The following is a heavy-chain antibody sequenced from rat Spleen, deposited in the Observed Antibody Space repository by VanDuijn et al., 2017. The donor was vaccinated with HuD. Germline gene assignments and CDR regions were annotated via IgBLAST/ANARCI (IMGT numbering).Heavy chain of an antibody. CDR2: IWGNGNS. Sequence: QVQLKESGPGLVQPSQTLSLTCTVSGFSLSNYGVIWVRQPPGKGLDWMGVIWGNGNSNYNSVLKSRLSISRDTSKSQVFLKMNNLQTEDTAMYFCARSDYSSPYYFDYWGQGVMVSVSS. V-gene: IGHV2S61*01. CDR1: GFSLSNYG. CDR3: ARSDYSSPYYFDY. D-gene: IGHD1-2*01. J-gene: IGHJ2*01.